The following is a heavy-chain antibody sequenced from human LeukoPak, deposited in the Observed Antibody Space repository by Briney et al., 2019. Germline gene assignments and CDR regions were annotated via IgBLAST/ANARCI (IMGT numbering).Heavy chain of an antibody. CDR3: ASTQVQLPRDYYYYYGMDV. Sequence: SETLSLTCTVSGGSISSGDYYWSWIRQPPGKGLEWIGYIYYSGSTYYNPSLKSRVTISVDTSKNQFSLKLSSVTAADTAVYYCASTQVQLPRDYYYYYGMDVWGQGTTVTVSS. J-gene: IGHJ6*02. CDR1: GGSISSGDYY. V-gene: IGHV4-30-4*01. D-gene: IGHD1-1*01. CDR2: IYYSGST.